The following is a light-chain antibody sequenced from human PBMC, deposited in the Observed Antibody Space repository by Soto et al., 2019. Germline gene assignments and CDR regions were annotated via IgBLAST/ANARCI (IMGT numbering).Light chain of an antibody. CDR3: QQYGRSPLMYT. V-gene: IGKV3-20*01. CDR1: QSVTSNY. CDR2: DAS. J-gene: IGKJ2*01. Sequence: EIVLTQSPGTLSLSPGERATLSCRASQSVTSNYLAWYQQKPDQAPRLLIYDASTRAAGVPDRFSGSGSGTDFTLTITRLEPEDFAVYYCQQYGRSPLMYTFGQGTELGVK.